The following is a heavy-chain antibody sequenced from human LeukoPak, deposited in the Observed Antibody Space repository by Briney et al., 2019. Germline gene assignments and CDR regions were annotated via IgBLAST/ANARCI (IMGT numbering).Heavy chain of an antibody. CDR1: GYTFTGYY. J-gene: IGHJ6*02. Sequence: ASVKVSCKASGYTFTGYYMHWVRQAPGQGLEWMGWINPNGGGTNYAQKFQGRVTMTRDTSISTAYMELSRLRSDDTAVYYCARDCYGDYYYYGMDVWGQGTTVTVSS. CDR3: ARDCYGDYYYYGMDV. D-gene: IGHD4-17*01. CDR2: INPNGGGT. V-gene: IGHV1-2*02.